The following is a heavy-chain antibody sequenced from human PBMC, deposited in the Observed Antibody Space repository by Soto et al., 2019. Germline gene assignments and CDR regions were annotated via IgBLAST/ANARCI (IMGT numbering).Heavy chain of an antibody. J-gene: IGHJ4*02. CDR2: ISYDGSNK. CDR3: ARDTYYDFWSGIPAPDY. Sequence: GGSLRLSCAASGLTFSIYAMHWVRQAPGKGLEWVAVISYDGSNKYYADSVKGRFTISRDNSKNTLYLQMNSLRAEDTAVYYCARDTYYDFWSGIPAPDYWGQGTLVTVSS. V-gene: IGHV3-30-3*01. D-gene: IGHD3-3*01. CDR1: GLTFSIYA.